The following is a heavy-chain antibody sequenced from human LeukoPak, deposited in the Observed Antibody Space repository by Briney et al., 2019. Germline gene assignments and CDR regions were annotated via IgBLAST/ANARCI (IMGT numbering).Heavy chain of an antibody. J-gene: IGHJ3*02. CDR1: GYTFTNYY. Sequence: ASVKVSCKASGYTFTNYYMHWVRQAPGQGLEWMGLINPSSGSTDYAQKFQGRVTMTRDTSTSTVYMELSSLRSEDTAVYYCARARGTTSYYDAFDIWGQGTMVTVSS. D-gene: IGHD4-17*01. V-gene: IGHV1-46*03. CDR3: ARARGTTSYYDAFDI. CDR2: INPSSGST.